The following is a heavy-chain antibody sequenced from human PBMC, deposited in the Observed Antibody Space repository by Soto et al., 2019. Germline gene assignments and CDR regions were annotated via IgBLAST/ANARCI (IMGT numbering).Heavy chain of an antibody. D-gene: IGHD3-10*02. V-gene: IGHV3-74*01. CDR1: GFTFTTYW. J-gene: IGHJ1*01. CDR3: ARGGRGGHYYVDF. CDR2: ITGDGGDT. Sequence: EVQLVESGGGVVQPGGSLRLSCTASGFTFTTYWRYWVRQAPGEGLVWVSRITGDGGDTIHADSVKGRFTMSRDNAKNTVELQITSLRVEDTAIYYCARGGRGGHYYVDFWGQGTLVTVSS.